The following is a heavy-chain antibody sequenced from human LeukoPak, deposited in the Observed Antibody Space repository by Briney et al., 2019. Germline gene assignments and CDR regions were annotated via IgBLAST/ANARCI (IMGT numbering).Heavy chain of an antibody. CDR3: AKDLSTYYDFWSGYYGGDY. D-gene: IGHD3-3*01. CDR1: GFTFSSYA. J-gene: IGHJ4*02. V-gene: IGHV3-23*01. CDR2: ISGSGGST. Sequence: GGSLRLSCAASGFTFSSYAMSWVRQAPGKGLEWVSAISGSGGSTYYADSVKGRFTISRDNSKNTLYLQMNSLRAEDTAVYYCAKDLSTYYDFWSGYYGGDYWGQGTLVTVSS.